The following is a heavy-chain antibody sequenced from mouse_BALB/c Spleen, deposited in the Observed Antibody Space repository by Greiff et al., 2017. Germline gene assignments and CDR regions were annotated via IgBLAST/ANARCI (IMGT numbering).Heavy chain of an antibody. V-gene: IGHV5-4*02. CDR1: GFTFSDYY. J-gene: IGHJ4*01. CDR3: ARDLGYGSSYAMDY. Sequence: DVKLVESGGGLVKPGGSLKLSCAASGFTFSDYYMYWVRQTPEKRLEWVATISDGGSYTYYPDSVKGRFTISRDTAKNNLYLQMSSLKSEDTAMYYCARDLGYGSSYAMDYWGQGTSVTVSS. CDR2: ISDGGSYT. D-gene: IGHD1-1*01.